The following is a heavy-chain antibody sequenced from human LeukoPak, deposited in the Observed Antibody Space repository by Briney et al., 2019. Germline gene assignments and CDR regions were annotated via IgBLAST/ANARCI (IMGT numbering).Heavy chain of an antibody. D-gene: IGHD1-26*01. CDR3: ARDSGSYSDAFDI. V-gene: IGHV3-23*01. J-gene: IGHJ3*02. CDR2: ISGSGGST. Sequence: GSLRLSCAASGFTFSSYAMSWVRQAPGKGLEWVSAISGSGGSTYYADSVKGRFTISRDNAKNSLYLQMNSLRAEDTAVYYCARDSGSYSDAFDIWGQGTMVTVSS. CDR1: GFTFSSYA.